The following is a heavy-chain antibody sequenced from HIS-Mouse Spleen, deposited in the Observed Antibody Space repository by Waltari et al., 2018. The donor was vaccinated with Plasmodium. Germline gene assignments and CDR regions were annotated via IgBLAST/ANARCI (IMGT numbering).Heavy chain of an antibody. D-gene: IGHD7-27*01. V-gene: IGHV3-23*01. J-gene: IGHJ4*02. CDR1: GLPFSSYA. CDR2: ISGSGGST. Sequence: EVPLLESGGGWVQPGGSLRLPCVAFGLPFSSYAVHGVLRALGKGVEWVSAISGSGGSTYYADSVKGRFTISRDNSKNTLYLQMNSLRAEDTAVYYCAKSSKGTGDLWDYWGQGTLVTVSS. CDR3: AKSSKGTGDLWDY.